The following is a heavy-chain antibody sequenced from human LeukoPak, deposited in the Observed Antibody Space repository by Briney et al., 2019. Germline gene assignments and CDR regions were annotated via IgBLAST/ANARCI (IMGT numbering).Heavy chain of an antibody. Sequence: ASVKVSCKASGYTFSGYYLHWVRQAPGQGLEWMGWINPNSGGTNYAQKFQGRVTMTRDTSISTAYMELSRLRSDDTAVYYCARDYLSGSYSYWGQGTLVTVSS. CDR3: ARDYLSGSYSY. J-gene: IGHJ4*02. CDR2: INPNSGGT. CDR1: GYTFSGYY. V-gene: IGHV1-2*02. D-gene: IGHD1-26*01.